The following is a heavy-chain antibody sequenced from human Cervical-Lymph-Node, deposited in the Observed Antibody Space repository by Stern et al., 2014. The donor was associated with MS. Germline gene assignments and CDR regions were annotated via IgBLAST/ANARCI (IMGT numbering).Heavy chain of an antibody. CDR1: GYTFTAYY. CDR3: AREPSSTYLNGFLDS. Sequence: QVQLVQSGAEVKKPGASVKVSCMTSGYTFTAYYMHWVRQAPGQGLEWLGWINPNSGDTNYAQNFQGRVTLTRDTSISTAYLDLSSLRSDDTAVYFCAREPSSTYLNGFLDSWGQGTLVTVSS. CDR2: INPNSGDT. D-gene: IGHD6-13*01. J-gene: IGHJ4*02. V-gene: IGHV1-2*02.